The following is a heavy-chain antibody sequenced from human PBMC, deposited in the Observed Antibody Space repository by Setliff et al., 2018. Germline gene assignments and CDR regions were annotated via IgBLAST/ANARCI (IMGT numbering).Heavy chain of an antibody. V-gene: IGHV3-21*01. D-gene: IGHD6-13*01. J-gene: IGHJ4*02. CDR3: ARGRQQLVPTSY. CDR1: GFTFSSYS. Sequence: GGSLRLSCAASGFTFSSYSMNWVRQAPGKGLEWVSSISSSSSYIYYADSVKGRFTISRDNAKNSLYLQMDSLRAEDTAVYYCARGRQQLVPTSYWGQGTLVTVSS. CDR2: ISSSSSYI.